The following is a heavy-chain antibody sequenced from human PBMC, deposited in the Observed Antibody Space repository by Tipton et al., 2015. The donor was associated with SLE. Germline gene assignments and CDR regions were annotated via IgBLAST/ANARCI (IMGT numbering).Heavy chain of an antibody. J-gene: IGHJ4*02. V-gene: IGHV4-34*01. Sequence: TLSLTCTVSGGSISSYYWSWIRQPPGKGLEWIGEINHSGSTNYNPSLKSRVTISVDTSKNLFSLKLSSGTAADTAVYYCARGGDIVVVVAAPKYYFDYWGQGTLVTVSS. CDR1: GGSISSYY. CDR2: INHSGST. D-gene: IGHD2-15*01. CDR3: ARGGDIVVVVAAPKYYFDY.